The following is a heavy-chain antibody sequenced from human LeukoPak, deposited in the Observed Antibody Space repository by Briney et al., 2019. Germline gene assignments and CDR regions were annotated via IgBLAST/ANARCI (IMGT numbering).Heavy chain of an antibody. CDR2: INPNSGGT. Sequence: ASVKVSCKASGYTFTGYYMHWVRQAPGQGLEWTGWINPNSGGTNYAQKFQGRVTMTRDTSISTAYMELSRLRSDDTAVYYRARDSSSWFAYYYYYYMDVWGKGTTVTVSS. D-gene: IGHD6-13*01. J-gene: IGHJ6*03. CDR3: ARDSSSWFAYYYYYYMDV. CDR1: GYTFTGYY. V-gene: IGHV1-2*02.